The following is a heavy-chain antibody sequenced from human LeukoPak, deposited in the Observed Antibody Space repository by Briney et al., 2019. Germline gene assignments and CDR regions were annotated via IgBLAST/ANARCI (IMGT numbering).Heavy chain of an antibody. J-gene: IGHJ4*02. V-gene: IGHV3-23*01. Sequence: GGSLRLSRAASGFTFSSYAMSWVRQAPGKGLEGVSAISGSGGSTYYADSVKGRFTISRDNSKNTPYLQMNSLRAEDTAVYYCARSQWEISFFFDYWGQGTPVTVSS. CDR2: ISGSGGST. D-gene: IGHD1-26*01. CDR1: GFTFSSYA. CDR3: ARSQWEISFFFDY.